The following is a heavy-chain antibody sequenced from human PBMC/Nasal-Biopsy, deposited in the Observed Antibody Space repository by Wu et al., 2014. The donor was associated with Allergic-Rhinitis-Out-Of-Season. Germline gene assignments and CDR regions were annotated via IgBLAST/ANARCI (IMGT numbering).Heavy chain of an antibody. CDR2: IYYSGTT. D-gene: IGHD5-18*01. V-gene: IGHV4-38-2*02. CDR3: ARARPHRGSNYGPSINYYYYYMDV. CDR1: GYSISSGYY. J-gene: IGHJ6*03. Sequence: TLSLTCTVSGYSISSGYYWGWIRQTPGKGPEWIGSIYYSGTTYYNPSLKSRVSISIEKPKNQFSLKLRSVTAADTAVYFCARARPHRGSNYGPSINYYYYYMDVWGKGTTVTVSS.